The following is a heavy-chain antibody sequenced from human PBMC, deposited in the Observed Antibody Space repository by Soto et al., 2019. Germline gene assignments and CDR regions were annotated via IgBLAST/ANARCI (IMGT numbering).Heavy chain of an antibody. Sequence: PSETLSLTCTVSGGSISGFQWSWIRQPPGKGLEWIGSIYYSETTNNNPSLKSRVTIAVDTSTSQVSLKLASVTAGDTAVYYCARSNTRYSSPDYWGQGSLVTVS. D-gene: IGHD6-13*01. CDR2: IYYSETT. CDR1: GGSISGFQ. J-gene: IGHJ4*02. V-gene: IGHV4-59*08. CDR3: ARSNTRYSSPDY.